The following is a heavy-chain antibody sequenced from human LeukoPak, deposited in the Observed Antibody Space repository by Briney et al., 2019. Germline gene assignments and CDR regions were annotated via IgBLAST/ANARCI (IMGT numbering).Heavy chain of an antibody. J-gene: IGHJ4*02. CDR2: IIPIFGTA. D-gene: IGHD6-6*01. Sequence: SVKVSCKASGGTFSSYAISWVRQAPGQGLEWMGGIIPIFGTANYAQKFQGRVTITADESTGTAYMELSSLRSEDTAVYYCAAGDAGSSRGGGYFDYWGQGTLVTVSS. V-gene: IGHV1-69*13. CDR3: AAGDAGSSRGGGYFDY. CDR1: GGTFSSYA.